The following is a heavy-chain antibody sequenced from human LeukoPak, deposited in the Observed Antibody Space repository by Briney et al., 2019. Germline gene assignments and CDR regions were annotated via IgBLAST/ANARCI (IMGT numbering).Heavy chain of an antibody. CDR2: IYYSGST. V-gene: IGHV4-39*02. CDR1: GGSISSSSYY. CDR3: ARDNYYDSSGYLD. J-gene: IGHJ4*02. D-gene: IGHD3-22*01. Sequence: SETLSLTCTVSGGSISSSSYYWGWIRQHPGKGLEWIGSIYYSGSTYYNPSLKSRVTISVDTSKNQFSLKLSSVTAADTAVYYCARDNYYDSSGYLDWGQGTLVTVSS.